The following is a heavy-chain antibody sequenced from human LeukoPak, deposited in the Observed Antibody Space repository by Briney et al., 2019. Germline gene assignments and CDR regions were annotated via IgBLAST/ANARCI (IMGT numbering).Heavy chain of an antibody. CDR1: GFTFSSYA. Sequence: PGGSLRLSCSASGFTFSSYAMHWVRQAPGKGLEYVSSISSNGGSTYYADSVKGRFTISRDNSKNTLFLQMSSLRTEDTAVYYCASPYRGYDYNFDHWGQGTLVTVSS. CDR3: ASPYRGYDYNFDH. V-gene: IGHV3-64D*06. D-gene: IGHD5-12*01. J-gene: IGHJ4*02. CDR2: ISSNGGST.